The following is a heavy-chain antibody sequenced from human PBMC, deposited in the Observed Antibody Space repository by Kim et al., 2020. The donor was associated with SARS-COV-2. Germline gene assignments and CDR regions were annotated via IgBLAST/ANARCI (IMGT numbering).Heavy chain of an antibody. J-gene: IGHJ3*02. CDR3: ARGDTIFGVVINAFDI. Sequence: SLKSRVTISVDTSNNQFSLKLSAVTAADTAVYYCARGDTIFGVVINAFDIWGQGTMVTVSS. D-gene: IGHD3-3*01. V-gene: IGHV4-31*02.